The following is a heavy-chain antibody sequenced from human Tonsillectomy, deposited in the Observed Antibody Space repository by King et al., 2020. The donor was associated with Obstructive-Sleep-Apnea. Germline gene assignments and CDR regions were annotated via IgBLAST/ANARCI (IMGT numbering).Heavy chain of an antibody. CDR2: IYWDDDK. D-gene: IGHD2-21*02. CDR1: GFSLSTSGVG. J-gene: IGHJ4*02. CDR3: AHRRPVTYYFDY. Sequence: TLKESGPTLVKPTQTLTLTCTFSGFSLSTSGVGVGWIRQPPGKALEWLALIYWDDDKRYSPSLKSRLTITKDTSKNQVVLTMTNVDPVDTATYYCAHRRPVTYYFDYWGQGTLVTVSS. V-gene: IGHV2-5*02.